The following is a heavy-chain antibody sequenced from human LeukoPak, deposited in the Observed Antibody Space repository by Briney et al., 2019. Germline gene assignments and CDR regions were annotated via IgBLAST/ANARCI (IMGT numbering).Heavy chain of an antibody. D-gene: IGHD3-22*01. CDR3: AKVRFYYDSSGSYFDY. CDR2: IGGSGANT. J-gene: IGHJ4*02. CDR1: GXTFSNYA. Sequence: GGSLRLSWAASGXTFSNYAVSWVRQAPGKGLEWVSAIGGSGANTYFADSVKGRFTISRDNSKNTLYLQMNSLRAEDTAVYYCAKVRFYYDSSGSYFDYWGQGILVTVSS. V-gene: IGHV3-23*01.